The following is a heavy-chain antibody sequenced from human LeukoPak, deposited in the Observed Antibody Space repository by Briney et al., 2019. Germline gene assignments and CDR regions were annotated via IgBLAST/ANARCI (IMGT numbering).Heavy chain of an antibody. D-gene: IGHD6-13*01. CDR3: ARDDSSSWYVGNWFDP. CDR1: GFTFSSYS. V-gene: IGHV3-21*01. CDR2: ISSSSSYI. Sequence: GGSLRLSCAASGFTFSSYSMNWVRQAPGKGLEWVSSISSSSSYIYYADSVKGRFTISRDNAKNSLYLQMNSLRAEDTAVYYCARDDSSSWYVGNWFDPWGQGTLVTVSS. J-gene: IGHJ5*02.